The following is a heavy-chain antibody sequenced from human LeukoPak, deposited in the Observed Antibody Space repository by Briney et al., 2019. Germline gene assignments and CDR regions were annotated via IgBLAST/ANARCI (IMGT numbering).Heavy chain of an antibody. Sequence: ASVKVSCKASGYTFTRYYMHWVRQAPGQGLEWMGIINPSGGGIDYAQKFQDRVTMTRDTSTSTVYMELSSLRSEDTAVYYCAMRGSGSYVLDYWEQGTLVTVSS. CDR3: AMRGSGSYVLDY. CDR1: GYTFTRYY. D-gene: IGHD3-10*01. CDR2: INPSGGGI. J-gene: IGHJ4*02. V-gene: IGHV1-46*01.